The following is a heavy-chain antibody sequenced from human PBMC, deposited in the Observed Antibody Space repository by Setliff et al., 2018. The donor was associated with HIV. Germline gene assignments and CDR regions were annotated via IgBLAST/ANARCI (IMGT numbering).Heavy chain of an antibody. CDR1: GFAFSDFS. Sequence: GGSLRLSCVASGFAFSDFSMFWARQAPGKGLEWVAVISFDGSHKYYADSSKGRFTISRDNSINTIYLQMNSLRTEDTAVYYCAKSRTIYGEVIIQWAYMDVWGQGTTVTVSS. CDR3: AKSRTIYGEVIIQWAYMDV. D-gene: IGHD3-3*01. V-gene: IGHV3-30*04. CDR2: ISFDGSHK. J-gene: IGHJ6*02.